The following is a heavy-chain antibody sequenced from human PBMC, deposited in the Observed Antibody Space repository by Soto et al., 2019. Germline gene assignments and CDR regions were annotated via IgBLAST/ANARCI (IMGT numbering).Heavy chain of an antibody. V-gene: IGHV2-5*02. J-gene: IGHJ6*02. Sequence: QITLKESGPTLVKPTQTLTLTCTFSGLSLSTTGVGVGWIRQPPGKALEWLALIYWDDDKRYSPSLKSRLTITKDTSNNQVVLTMTNMAPVDTATYYCVQSRCGGDCLQSYSSHSYYGLDVWGQGTTVTVSS. CDR1: GLSLSTTGVG. CDR2: IYWDDDK. CDR3: VQSRCGGDCLQSYSSHSYYGLDV. D-gene: IGHD2-21*02.